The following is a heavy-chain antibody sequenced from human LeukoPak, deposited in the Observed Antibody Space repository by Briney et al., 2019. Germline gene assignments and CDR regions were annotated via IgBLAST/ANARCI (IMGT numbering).Heavy chain of an antibody. V-gene: IGHV4-30-4*08. D-gene: IGHD2-8*01. CDR1: GFTFSSYW. CDR2: IYYSGST. J-gene: IGHJ6*02. Sequence: LRLSCAASGFTFSSYWMSWIRQPPGKGLEWIGYIYYSGSTYYNPSLKSRVTISVDTSKNQFSLKLSSVTAADTAVYYCARPNYYYYGMGVWGQGTTVTVSS. CDR3: ARPNYYYYGMGV.